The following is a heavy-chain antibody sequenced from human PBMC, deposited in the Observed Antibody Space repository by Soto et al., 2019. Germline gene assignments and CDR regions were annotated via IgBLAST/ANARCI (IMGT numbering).Heavy chain of an antibody. CDR2: IYHSGST. CDR3: ARDRGGSSRRHSYYGMDV. CDR1: GGSISSGGYS. D-gene: IGHD1-26*01. V-gene: IGHV4-30-2*01. J-gene: IGHJ6*02. Sequence: SETLSLTCAVSGGSISSGGYSWSWIRQPPGKGLEWIGYIYHSGSTYYNPSLKSRVTISVDRSKNQFSLKLSSVTAADTAVYYCARDRGGSSRRHSYYGMDVWGQGPTVTVSS.